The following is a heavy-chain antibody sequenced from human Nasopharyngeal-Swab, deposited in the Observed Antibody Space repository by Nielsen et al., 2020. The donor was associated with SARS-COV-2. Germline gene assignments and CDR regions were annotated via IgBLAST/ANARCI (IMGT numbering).Heavy chain of an antibody. J-gene: IGHJ3*02. CDR2: IKQGGSEK. D-gene: IGHD1-26*01. Sequence: GESLKISCAASGFTFRNYWMSWVRQAPGKGLEWVANIKQGGSEKHYVDSVKGRFTISRDDAKNSQSLQMNSLRVEDTAVYYCVRSNSGSYYGAFDIWGQGTMVTVSS. CDR3: VRSNSGSYYGAFDI. V-gene: IGHV3-7*01. CDR1: GFTFRNYW.